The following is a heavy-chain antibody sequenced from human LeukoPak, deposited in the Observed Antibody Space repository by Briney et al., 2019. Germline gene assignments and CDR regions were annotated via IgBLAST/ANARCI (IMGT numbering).Heavy chain of an antibody. D-gene: IGHD2-2*02. CDR3: AKGSRGYTNYYFDS. CDR1: GFSFSGYA. CDR2: ISGSGAST. J-gene: IGHJ4*02. Sequence: GGSLRLYCASSGFSFSGYAMIWVRQAPGKGLELVSTISGSGASTFYADSVRGRFITSKDIPSNTVYLQMNSLRAEDTAVYYCAKGSRGYTNYYFDSWGQGTLVTVSS. V-gene: IGHV3-23*01.